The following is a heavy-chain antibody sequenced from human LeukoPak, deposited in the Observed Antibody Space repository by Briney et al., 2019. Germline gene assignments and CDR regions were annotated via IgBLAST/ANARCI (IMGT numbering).Heavy chain of an antibody. D-gene: IGHD3-22*01. CDR3: ARDKSGNHYYDSSGYYPFDY. J-gene: IGHJ4*02. Sequence: PGGSLRLSCAASGFTFSSYSMNWVRQAPGKGLEWVSSISSSSSYIYYADSVKGRFTISRDNAKNSLYLQMNSLRAEDTAVYYCARDKSGNHYYDSSGYYPFDYWGQGTLVTVSS. CDR1: GFTFSSYS. V-gene: IGHV3-21*01. CDR2: ISSSSSYI.